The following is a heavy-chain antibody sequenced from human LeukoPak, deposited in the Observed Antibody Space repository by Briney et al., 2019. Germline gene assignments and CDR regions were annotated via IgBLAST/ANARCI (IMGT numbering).Heavy chain of an antibody. CDR1: GYSFTSYW. CDR3: TRHLGYSGYDTDY. J-gene: IGHJ4*02. CDR2: IDPSDSYT. D-gene: IGHD5-12*01. Sequence: GESLKIFCKGSGYSFTSYWISWVRQMPGKGLEWMGRIDPSDSYTNYSPSFQGHVTISADKSISTAYLQWSSLKASDTAMYYCTRHLGYSGYDTDYWGQGTLVTVSS. V-gene: IGHV5-10-1*01.